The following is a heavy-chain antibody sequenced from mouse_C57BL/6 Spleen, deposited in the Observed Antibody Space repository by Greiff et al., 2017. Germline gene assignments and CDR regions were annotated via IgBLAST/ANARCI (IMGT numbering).Heavy chain of an antibody. J-gene: IGHJ2*01. V-gene: IGHV5-4*01. D-gene: IGHD2-4*01. CDR1: GFTFSSYA. CDR2: ISDGGSYT. Sequence: EVKLVESGGGLVKPGGSLKLSCAASGFTFSSYAMSWVRQTPEKRLEWVATISDGGSYTYYPDNVKGRFTISRDNAKNNLYLQMSHLKSEDTAMYYCARDRRLRDFDYWGQGTTLTVSS. CDR3: ARDRRLRDFDY.